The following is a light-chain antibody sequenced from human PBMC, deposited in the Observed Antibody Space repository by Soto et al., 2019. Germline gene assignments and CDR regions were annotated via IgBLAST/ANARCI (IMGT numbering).Light chain of an antibody. CDR1: QSVSSN. CDR2: GAS. J-gene: IGKJ2*01. Sequence: EIVMTQSPATLSVSPGERATLSCRASQSVSSNLAWYQQKPGQAPRLLIYGASTRATGLPARFSGSGSGTEFTLTISSLWSEDFAVYYCQQYNSWPYTFGQGTKLEI. CDR3: QQYNSWPYT. V-gene: IGKV3-15*01.